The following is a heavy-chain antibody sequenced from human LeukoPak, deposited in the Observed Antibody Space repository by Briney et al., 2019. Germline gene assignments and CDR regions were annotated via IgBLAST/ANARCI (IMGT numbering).Heavy chain of an antibody. V-gene: IGHV5-51*01. D-gene: IGHD3-16*01. Sequence: GESLRISCKGFGYSFTTYWIGWVRQMPGKGLEWLGLVHPGDSSTIYSPSFQGQVTVSADKSISTAYLQWTSLKASDTAIYYCVRHVTWAFDYWGQGALVAVSS. CDR3: VRHVTWAFDY. CDR1: GYSFTTYW. J-gene: IGHJ4*02. CDR2: VHPGDSST.